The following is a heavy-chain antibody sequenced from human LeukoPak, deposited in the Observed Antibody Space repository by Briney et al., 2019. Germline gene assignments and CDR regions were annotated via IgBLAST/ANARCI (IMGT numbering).Heavy chain of an antibody. CDR1: GYTFITNG. Sequence: ASVKVSFKASGYTFITNGITWVRQAPGQGPEWMGWICVKNTNTNYAHKFQGRVNITTDTSTATDYLDLRSLRFSDPGVYLCAGGYYDSGGFSSDGFDIWGQGTMVTVPS. V-gene: IGHV1-18*01. D-gene: IGHD3-22*01. CDR2: ICVKNTNT. CDR3: AGGYYDSGGFSSDGFDI. J-gene: IGHJ3*02.